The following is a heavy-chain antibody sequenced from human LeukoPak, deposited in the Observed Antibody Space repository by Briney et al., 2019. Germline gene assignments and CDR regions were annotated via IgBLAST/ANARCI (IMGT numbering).Heavy chain of an antibody. V-gene: IGHV1-18*01. CDR1: GYLFDTYD. CDR3: ARGSDRLGYYDN. Sequence: ASVKVSCKASGYLFDTYDITWVRQAPGQGLEWMGWISAFNGTTNYAQRVQGRVTMTTDRSTRRVYMELRSLRHDDTAVYYCARGSDRLGYYDNWGQGTLVTVSS. CDR2: ISAFNGTT. J-gene: IGHJ4*02. D-gene: IGHD3-16*01.